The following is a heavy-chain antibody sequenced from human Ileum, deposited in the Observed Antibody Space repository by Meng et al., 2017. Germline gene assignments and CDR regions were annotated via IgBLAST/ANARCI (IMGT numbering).Heavy chain of an antibody. CDR2: IYHSGST. CDR1: GGSISSSNW. Sequence: GSLRLSCAVSGGSISSSNWWSWVRQPPGKGLEWIGEIYHSGSTNYNPSLKSRVTISVDKSKNQFSLKLSSVTAADTAVYYCARVDVGADTTYTDAFDIWGQGTRVTVSS. V-gene: IGHV4-4*02. CDR3: ARVDVGADTTYTDAFDI. D-gene: IGHD3-10*01. J-gene: IGHJ3*02.